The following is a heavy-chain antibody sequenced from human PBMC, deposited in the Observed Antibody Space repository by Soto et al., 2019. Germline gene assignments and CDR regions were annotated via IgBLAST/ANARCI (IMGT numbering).Heavy chain of an antibody. Sequence: GGSLRLSCATSGFTFSSFAMNWVRQAPGGQLQWVSYIDNTGSIMYYANFVKGRFTISRDDAKNTLYLQMNSLRAEDTAVYYCAKDGYGSGSYRNAFDYWGQGTLVTVSS. CDR1: GFTFSSFA. CDR3: AKDGYGSGSYRNAFDY. V-gene: IGHV3-48*03. D-gene: IGHD3-10*01. J-gene: IGHJ4*02. CDR2: IDNTGSIM.